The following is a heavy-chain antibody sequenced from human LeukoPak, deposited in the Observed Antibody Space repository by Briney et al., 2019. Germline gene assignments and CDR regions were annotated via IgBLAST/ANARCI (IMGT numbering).Heavy chain of an antibody. V-gene: IGHV3-23*01. CDR1: GFTFSSHA. J-gene: IGHJ4*02. D-gene: IGHD4-17*01. CDR2: ISISGGST. CDR3: ANEIRPNDH. Sequence: GGSLRLSCAASGFTFSSHAMSWVRQAPGKGLEWVSAISISGGSTYYADSVKGRFTISRDNSKNTLYLQMNSLRPEDTAVYYCANEIRPNDHWGQGTLVTVSS.